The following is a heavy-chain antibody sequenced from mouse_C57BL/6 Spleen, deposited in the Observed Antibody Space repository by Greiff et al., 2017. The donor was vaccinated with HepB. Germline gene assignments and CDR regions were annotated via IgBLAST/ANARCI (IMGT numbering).Heavy chain of an antibody. Sequence: QVQLQQSGPELVKPGASVKISCKASSYAFSSSWMNWVKQRPGKGLEWIGRIYPGDGDTNYNGKFKGKATLTADKSSSTAYMQLSSLTSEDSAVYFCARGDDYDGGWYFDVWGTGTTVTVSS. D-gene: IGHD2-4*01. CDR1: SYAFSSSW. V-gene: IGHV1-82*01. CDR2: IYPGDGDT. CDR3: ARGDDYDGGWYFDV. J-gene: IGHJ1*03.